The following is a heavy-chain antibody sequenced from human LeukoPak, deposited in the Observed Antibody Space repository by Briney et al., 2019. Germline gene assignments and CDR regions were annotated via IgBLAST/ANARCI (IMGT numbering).Heavy chain of an antibody. Sequence: SQTLSLTCAMSGDRVSSNSAAWNWVRQSPSRGLEWLGRTYYRSKWYNDYAISVKSRITINPDTSKNQFSLQLNSVTPEDTAVYYCARAGLRGCSGGGCQQYFFDYWGQGTRVTVSS. J-gene: IGHJ4*02. CDR2: TYYRSKWYN. V-gene: IGHV6-1*01. D-gene: IGHD2-15*01. CDR1: GDRVSSNSAA. CDR3: ARAGLRGCSGGGCQQYFFDY.